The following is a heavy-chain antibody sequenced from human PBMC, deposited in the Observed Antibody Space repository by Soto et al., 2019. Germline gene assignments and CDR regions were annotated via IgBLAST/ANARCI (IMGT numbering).Heavy chain of an antibody. Sequence: SETLSLTCAVYGGSFSGYYWSWIRQPPGKGLEWIGEINHSGSTNYNPSLKSRVTISVDTSKNQFSLKLSSVTAADTAVYYCVRGLPRSTSWANWFDPWGQGTLVTVS. CDR1: GGSFSGYY. CDR2: INHSGST. V-gene: IGHV4-34*01. CDR3: VRGLPRSTSWANWFDP. D-gene: IGHD2-2*01. J-gene: IGHJ5*02.